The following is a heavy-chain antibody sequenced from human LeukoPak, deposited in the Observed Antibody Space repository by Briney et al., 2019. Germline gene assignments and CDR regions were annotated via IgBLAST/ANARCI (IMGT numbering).Heavy chain of an antibody. CDR3: ARDGTLTTVTSGGDY. D-gene: IGHD4-17*01. CDR1: GYTFTGYY. J-gene: IGHJ4*02. Sequence: GASVKVSCKASGYTFTGYYMHWVRQAPGQGPEWMGWINPNSGGTNYAQKFQGRVTMTRDTSISTAYMELSRLRSDDTAVYYCARDGTLTTVTSGGDYWGQGTLVTVSP. CDR2: INPNSGGT. V-gene: IGHV1-2*02.